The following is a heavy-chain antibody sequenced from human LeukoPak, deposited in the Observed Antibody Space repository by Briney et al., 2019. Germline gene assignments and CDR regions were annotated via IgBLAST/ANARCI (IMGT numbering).Heavy chain of an antibody. CDR3: ARVELKPDYSLFDY. V-gene: IGHV3-23*01. Sequence: GGSLRLSCAASGFTFSSYAMSWVRQAPGKGLEWVSAISGSGGSTYYADSVKGRFTISRDNAKNSLYLQMNSLRAEDTAVYYCARVELKPDYSLFDYWGQGTLVTVSS. J-gene: IGHJ4*02. CDR2: ISGSGGST. D-gene: IGHD4-11*01. CDR1: GFTFSSYA.